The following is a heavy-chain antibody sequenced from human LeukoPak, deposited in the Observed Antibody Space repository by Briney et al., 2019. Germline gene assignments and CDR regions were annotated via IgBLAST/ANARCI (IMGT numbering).Heavy chain of an antibody. CDR2: IYYSGST. Sequence: SETLSLTCTVSGGSISSYYWSWIRQPPGKGLEWIGYIYYSGSTYYNPSFKSRVTISVDTSKNQFSLKLISVTAADTAVYYCARDRGVTTNSPRYYYYYGMDVWGQGTTVTVSS. CDR1: GGSISSYY. V-gene: IGHV4-59*12. CDR3: ARDRGVTTNSPRYYYYYGMDV. D-gene: IGHD3-10*01. J-gene: IGHJ6*02.